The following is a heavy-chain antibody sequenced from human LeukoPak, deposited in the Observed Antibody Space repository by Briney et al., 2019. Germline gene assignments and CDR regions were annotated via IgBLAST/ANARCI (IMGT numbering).Heavy chain of an antibody. CDR1: GYSISSGYY. CDR2: SYRSGST. Sequence: PSETLSLTCTVSGYSISSGYYWGWIRQPPGKGLGWIGSSYRSGSTYYNPSLKGRVTISVDTSKNQLSLKLSSVTAADTAVYYCARGRSSMVRGYYYYYMDVWGKGTTVTISS. CDR3: ARGRSSMVRGYYYYYMDV. V-gene: IGHV4-38-2*02. D-gene: IGHD3-10*01. J-gene: IGHJ6*03.